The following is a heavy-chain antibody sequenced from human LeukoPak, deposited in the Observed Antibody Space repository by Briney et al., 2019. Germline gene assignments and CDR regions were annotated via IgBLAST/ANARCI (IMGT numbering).Heavy chain of an antibody. D-gene: IGHD1-14*01. V-gene: IGHV4-39*01. CDR2: IYYSGST. CDR3: ARRILGYRKDYYMDV. Sequence: SETLSLTCAVSGVSISGSYYYWGWIRQPPGKGLEWIGNIYYSGSTYYNASLQSRVTISIDTSKNQFSLKLSSVTAADTAVYYCARRILGYRKDYYMDVWGKGTTVTIS. J-gene: IGHJ6*03. CDR1: GVSISGSYYY.